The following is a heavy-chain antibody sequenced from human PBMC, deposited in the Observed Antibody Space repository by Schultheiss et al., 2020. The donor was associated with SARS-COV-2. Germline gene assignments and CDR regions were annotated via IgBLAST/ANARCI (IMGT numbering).Heavy chain of an antibody. V-gene: IGHV4-59*08. CDR2: IYYSGST. D-gene: IGHD4-23*01. Sequence: SQTLSLTCAVYGGSFSGYYWSWIRQPPGKGLEWIGYIYYSGSTNYNPSLKSRVTISVDTSKNQFSLKLSSVTAADTAVYYCARGETVAPRAFDIWGQGTMVTVSS. CDR3: ARGETVAPRAFDI. CDR1: GGSFSGYY. J-gene: IGHJ3*02.